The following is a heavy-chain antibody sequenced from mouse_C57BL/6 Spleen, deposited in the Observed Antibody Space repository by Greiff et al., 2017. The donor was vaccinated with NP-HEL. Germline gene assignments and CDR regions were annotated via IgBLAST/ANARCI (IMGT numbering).Heavy chain of an antibody. J-gene: IGHJ3*01. CDR2: IRLKSDNYAT. Sequence: EVKLMESGGGLVQPGGSMKLSCVASGFNFSNYWMNWVRQSPEKGLEWVAQIRLKSDNYATHYAESVKGRFTISRDDSKSSVYLQMNNLRAEDTGIYYCTGERDLFAYWGQGTLVTVSA. CDR1: GFNFSNYW. V-gene: IGHV6-3*01. CDR3: TGERDLFAY.